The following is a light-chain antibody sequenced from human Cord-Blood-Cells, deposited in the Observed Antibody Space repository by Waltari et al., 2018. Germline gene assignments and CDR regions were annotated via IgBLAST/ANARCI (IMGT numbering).Light chain of an antibody. CDR1: QGISNY. CDR3: QKYNSAPQT. J-gene: IGKJ1*01. CDR2: AAS. V-gene: IGKV1-27*01. Sequence: DIQMTQSPSSLSASVGDRVTRTCRASQGISNYLAWYQQKPGKVPKLLIYAASTLQSVVPSRFSGSGSGTDFTLTISSLQSEDVATYYCQKYNSAPQTFGQGTKVEIK.